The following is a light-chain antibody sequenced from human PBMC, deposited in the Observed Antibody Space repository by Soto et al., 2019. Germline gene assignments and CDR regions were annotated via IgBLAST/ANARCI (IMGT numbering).Light chain of an antibody. Sequence: QLVLTQPPSVSAAPGQKVIISCSGSSSNIGSNYVSWYQQLPGTAPKLLIYDKNERPSGIPDRFSASKSGTSATLGITGLQTGDEADYYCGAWDHSLNVGVFGGGTQLTVL. CDR3: GAWDHSLNVGV. CDR1: SSNIGSNY. V-gene: IGLV1-51*01. J-gene: IGLJ3*02. CDR2: DKN.